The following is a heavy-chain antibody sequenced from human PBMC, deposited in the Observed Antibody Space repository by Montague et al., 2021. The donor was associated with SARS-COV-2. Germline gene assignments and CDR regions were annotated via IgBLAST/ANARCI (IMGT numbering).Heavy chain of an antibody. Sequence: SETLSLTCAVTGGSLSCSFSHWIRNPPGKGPALVWVVKHYFSNTYSASLNPGVTLTTTTSNSKLSLKLNSVAAADTAIYYCARLRDGVVPSPILGVGPYYSFYYMALFRCAATVSVSS. CDR1: GGSLSCSF. V-gene: IGHV4-34*01. J-gene: IGHJ6*03. CDR2: VKHYFSN. D-gene: IGHD3-10*01. CDR3: ARLRDGVVPSPILGVGPYYSFYYMAL.